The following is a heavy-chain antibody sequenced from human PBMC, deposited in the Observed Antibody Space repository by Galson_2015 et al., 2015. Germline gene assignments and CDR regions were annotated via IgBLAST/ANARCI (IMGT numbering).Heavy chain of an antibody. CDR3: ARVTAMVTRRFDP. J-gene: IGHJ5*02. V-gene: IGHV4-34*09. D-gene: IGHD5-18*01. Sequence: TLSLTCAVDGGSFNGYYWSWIRQPPGKGLEWIGYIYYTGTTYYNSSLRSRVTMSVDTSKNQFSLKLSSVTAADTAVYYCARVTAMVTRRFDPWGQGALVTASS. CDR1: GGSFNGYY. CDR2: IYYTGTT.